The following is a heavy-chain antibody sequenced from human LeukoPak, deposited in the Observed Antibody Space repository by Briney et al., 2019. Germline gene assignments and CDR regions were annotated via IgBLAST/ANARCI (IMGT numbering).Heavy chain of an antibody. CDR3: MSYAGRSDDY. J-gene: IGHJ4*02. V-gene: IGHV3-21*01. CDR1: RFTFSRYS. CDR2: ISSSSYR. D-gene: IGHD3-16*01. Sequence: GGSLRLSCAASRFTFSRYSMNWVRQAPGKGLEWVSSISSSSYRYYADSVKGRFTISRDNAKNSLHLQMNSLRAEDTAVYYCMSYAGRSDDYWGQGTLVTVS.